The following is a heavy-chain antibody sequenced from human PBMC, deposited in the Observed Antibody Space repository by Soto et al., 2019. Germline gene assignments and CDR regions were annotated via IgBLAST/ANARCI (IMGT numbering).Heavy chain of an antibody. CDR1: GFTFSSYS. CDR2: IRSGSDYI. J-gene: IGHJ3*01. D-gene: IGHD4-17*01. V-gene: IGHV3-21*01. Sequence: ELQLVESGGGLVKPGGSLRLSCAASGFTFSSYSMNWVRQAPGKGREWVSSIRSGSDYIFYADSVKGRFTISRDNAKNALFLQMNSLTDEDTAVYYCARSPVGAAFNVGGQGTVVTVSS. CDR3: ARSPVGAAFNV.